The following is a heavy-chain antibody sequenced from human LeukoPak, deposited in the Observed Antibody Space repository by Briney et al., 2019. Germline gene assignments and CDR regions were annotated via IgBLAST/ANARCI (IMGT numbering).Heavy chain of an antibody. D-gene: IGHD3-22*01. J-gene: IGHJ5*02. V-gene: IGHV4-30-4*01. CDR3: ARPDYHDRRIDP. CDR2: MYYSGST. CDR1: GGSISSGDYY. Sequence: SETLSLTCTVSGGSISSGDYYWSWIRQPPGKGLEWIAYMYYSGSTYYNPSLKSRVPMSADTSKNQLSLKLSSVTAADTAVYYCARPDYHDRRIDPWGQGILVTVSS.